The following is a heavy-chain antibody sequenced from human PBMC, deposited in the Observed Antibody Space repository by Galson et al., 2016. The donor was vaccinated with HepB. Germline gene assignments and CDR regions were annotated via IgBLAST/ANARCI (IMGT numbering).Heavy chain of an antibody. CDR2: ITETGSFA. J-gene: IGHJ6*04. CDR1: GFTISDYA. CDR3: GRDYPTMTDRYPYHVDV. V-gene: IGHV3-23*01. D-gene: IGHD4-17*01. Sequence: SLRLSCAASGFTISDYAMNWVRQAPGRGLEWVSAITETGSFAYYADSVRGRFTLSRDNSKNPVYLQMKYLRADDTALYYCGRDYPTMTDRYPYHVDVWGKGTAVTVSS.